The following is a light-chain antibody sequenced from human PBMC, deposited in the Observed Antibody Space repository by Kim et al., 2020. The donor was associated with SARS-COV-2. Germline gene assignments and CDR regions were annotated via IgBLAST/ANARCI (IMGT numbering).Light chain of an antibody. CDR3: QQYHSYPWT. CDR1: RNIDNW. J-gene: IGKJ1*01. Sequence: DIQMTQSPSTLSASVGDRVTVTCRASRNIDNWLAWYQQKPGKAPNLLISKSSNLEDGVPSRFSGSGSGTEFTLTISSLQPDDFATYYCQQYHSYPWTFGQGTKVDIK. V-gene: IGKV1-5*03. CDR2: KSS.